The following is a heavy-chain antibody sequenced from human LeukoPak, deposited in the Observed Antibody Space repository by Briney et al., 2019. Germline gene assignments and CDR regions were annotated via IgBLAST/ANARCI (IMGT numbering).Heavy chain of an antibody. CDR2: IYHSGST. CDR3: ARHDRYGDYGSFDY. CDR1: GGSISSGDYY. V-gene: IGHV4-39*01. Sequence: SETLSLTCTVSGGSISSGDYYWGWIRQPPGKGLEWIGSIYHSGSTYYNPSLKSRVTISVDTSKNQFSLKLSSVTAADTAVYYCARHDRYGDYGSFDYWGQGTLVTVSS. D-gene: IGHD4-17*01. J-gene: IGHJ4*02.